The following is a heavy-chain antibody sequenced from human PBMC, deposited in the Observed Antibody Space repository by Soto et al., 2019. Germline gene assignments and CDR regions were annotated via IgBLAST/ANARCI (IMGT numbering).Heavy chain of an antibody. Sequence: EVQVVESGGGLVQQGGSLRLSCAASGFPFNTYLMSWVRQAPGKGLEWVANINQGGIEKYYVDSVKGGVTISRDDGKNVLYLQMNIITAEDPAVYYCARMGYFTDVSCYGLTIDVDHRWHGTLVT. D-gene: IGHD2-15*01. V-gene: IGHV3-7*01. CDR3: ARMGYFTDVSCYGLTIDVDH. CDR1: GFPFNTYL. CDR2: INQGGIEK. J-gene: IGHJ5*02.